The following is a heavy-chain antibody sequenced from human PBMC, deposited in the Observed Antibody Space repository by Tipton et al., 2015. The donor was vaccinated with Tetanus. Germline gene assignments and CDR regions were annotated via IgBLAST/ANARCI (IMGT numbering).Heavy chain of an antibody. J-gene: IGHJ4*02. V-gene: IGHV4-30-4*01. CDR3: ARGPSYSGAWYHY. Sequence: TLSLTCSVSGASLSSGDYFWSWLRQSPGGGLEWIGYINSLGSTWYNPSLKSRVAISIDTSSNQFSLKLTSVTPADTAIYYCARGPSYSGAWYHYWGQGAMVTVSP. CDR1: GASLSSGDYF. D-gene: IGHD6-19*01. CDR2: INSLGST.